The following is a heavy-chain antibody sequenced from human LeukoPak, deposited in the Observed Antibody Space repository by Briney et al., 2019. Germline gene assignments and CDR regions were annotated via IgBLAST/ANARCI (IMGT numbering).Heavy chain of an antibody. V-gene: IGHV4-4*07. D-gene: IGHD5-24*01. J-gene: IGHJ4*02. CDR2: IYTSGST. CDR3: ARWGDGYNYFDY. Sequence: SETLSLTCTVSGGSISSYYWSWIRQPAGKGLGWIGRIYTSGSTNYNPSLKSRVTMSVDTSKNQFSLKLSSVTAADTAVYYCARWGDGYNYFDYWGQGTLVTVSS. CDR1: GGSISSYY.